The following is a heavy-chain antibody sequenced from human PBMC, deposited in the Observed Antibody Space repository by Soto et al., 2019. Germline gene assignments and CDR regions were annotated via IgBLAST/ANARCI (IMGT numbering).Heavy chain of an antibody. CDR1: GFTFSSYA. J-gene: IGHJ4*02. CDR2: ISTTGGNT. V-gene: IGHV3-23*01. D-gene: IGHD1-26*01. Sequence: PGGSLRLSCAASGFTFSSYAMSWVRQAPGKGLEWVSAISTTGGNTLYADSVKGRFTISRDNSKNTLYLQMNSLRAEDTAIYYCAKPSGGSYPESRVFDSWGQGTRVTVSS. CDR3: AKPSGGSYPESRVFDS.